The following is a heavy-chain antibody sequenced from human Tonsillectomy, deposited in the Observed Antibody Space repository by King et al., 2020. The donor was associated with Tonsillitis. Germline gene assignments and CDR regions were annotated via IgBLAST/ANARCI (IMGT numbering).Heavy chain of an antibody. D-gene: IGHD4-17*01. Sequence: QLVQSGAEVKKPGSSVKVSCKASGGTFSSYAISWVRQAPGQGLEWMGGIIPIFGTANYAQKCQGRVTITADESTSTAYMELSSMRSEDTAVYYCARTRVMTTVTTGNYYFDYWGQGTLVTVSS. V-gene: IGHV1-69*12. CDR2: IIPIFGTA. CDR1: GGTFSSYA. J-gene: IGHJ4*02. CDR3: ARTRVMTTVTTGNYYFDY.